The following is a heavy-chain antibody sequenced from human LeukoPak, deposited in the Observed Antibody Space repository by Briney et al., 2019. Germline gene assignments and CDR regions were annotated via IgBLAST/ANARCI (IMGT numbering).Heavy chain of an antibody. CDR2: IRSKANSYAT. CDR3: TTSYSGYVRPWVN. CDR1: GFTFSGSA. D-gene: IGHD5-12*01. Sequence: GGSLRLSCAASGFTFSGSAMHWVRQPSGKGLEWVGRIRSKANSYATAHAASVKGRFTISRDDSKNTAYLQMNSLKTEDTAVYYCTTSYSGYVRPWVNWGQGTLVTVSS. J-gene: IGHJ4*02. V-gene: IGHV3-73*01.